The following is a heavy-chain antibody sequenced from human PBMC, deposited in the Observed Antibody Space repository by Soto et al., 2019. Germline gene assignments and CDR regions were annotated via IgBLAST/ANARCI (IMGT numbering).Heavy chain of an antibody. CDR1: GGSISSGVYY. CDR2: IYYSGST. J-gene: IGHJ4*01. V-gene: IGHV4-31*03. Sequence: PSETLSLTCTVSGGSISSGVYYWSWIRQFPGKGLEWIGYIYYSGSTYYNPSLKSRVTISVDTSKNQFSLKMRSVTAADTAVYYCASATTDGGGSSYYWGHGTLVTVSS. CDR3: ASATTDGGGSSYY. D-gene: IGHD2-15*01.